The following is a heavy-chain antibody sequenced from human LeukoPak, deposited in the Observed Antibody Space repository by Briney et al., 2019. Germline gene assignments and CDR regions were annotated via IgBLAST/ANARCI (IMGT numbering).Heavy chain of an antibody. V-gene: IGHV1-18*01. Sequence: ASVKVSCKASGYTFTSYGISWVRQAPGLGLEWMGWISAYNGNTNYAQKLQGRVTMTTDTSTSTAYMELRSLRSDDTAVYYCARVRFGELLDPTPYGMDVWGQGTTVTVSS. J-gene: IGHJ6*02. CDR3: ARVRFGELLDPTPYGMDV. D-gene: IGHD3-10*01. CDR2: ISAYNGNT. CDR1: GYTFTSYG.